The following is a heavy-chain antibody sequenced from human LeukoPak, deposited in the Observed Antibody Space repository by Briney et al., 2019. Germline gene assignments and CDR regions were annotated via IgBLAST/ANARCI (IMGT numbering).Heavy chain of an antibody. CDR3: AGMTPIEVSPNTVDY. J-gene: IGHJ4*02. V-gene: IGHV3-74*01. CDR2: INSDGSST. D-gene: IGHD5/OR15-5a*01. Sequence: GGSLRLSCAASRFTFSSYWMHWVRQAPGKGLVWVSRINSDGSSTSYADSVKGRFTISRDNAKNTLYLQMNSLRAEDTAVYYCAGMTPIEVSPNTVDYWGQGTLVTVSS. CDR1: RFTFSSYW.